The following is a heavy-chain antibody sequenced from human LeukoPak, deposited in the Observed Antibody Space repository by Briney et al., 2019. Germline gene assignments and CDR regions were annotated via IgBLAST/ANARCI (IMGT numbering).Heavy chain of an antibody. V-gene: IGHV1-2*02. CDR3: ARDGGSSRFDY. D-gene: IGHD2-15*01. CDR1: GYTFTDYY. CDR2: INPNNGGT. J-gene: IGHJ4*02. Sequence: ASVKVSCKASGYTFTDYYMHWVRQAPGQGLEWMGCINPNNGGTNYAQKFQGRVTMNRDTSITTAYMELSRLRSDDTAVYYCARDGGSSRFDYWGQGILVTVSS.